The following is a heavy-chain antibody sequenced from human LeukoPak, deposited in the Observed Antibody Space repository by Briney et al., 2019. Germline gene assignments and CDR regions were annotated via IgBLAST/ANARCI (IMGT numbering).Heavy chain of an antibody. Sequence: GGSLRLSCAASGFTVSSNYMSWVRQAPGKGLEWVSAISGSGGSTYYADSVKGRFTISRDNSKNTLYLQMNSLRAEDTAVYYCAKDRVLAVAGFDYWGQGTLVTVSS. CDR1: GFTVSSNY. CDR2: ISGSGGST. V-gene: IGHV3-23*01. CDR3: AKDRVLAVAGFDY. J-gene: IGHJ4*02. D-gene: IGHD6-19*01.